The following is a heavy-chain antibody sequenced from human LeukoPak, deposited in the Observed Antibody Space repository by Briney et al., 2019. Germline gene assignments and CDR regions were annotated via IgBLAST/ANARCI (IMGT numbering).Heavy chain of an antibody. CDR3: AREPHYCSGGSCRGPFDY. J-gene: IGHJ4*02. Sequence: PSETLSLTCTVSGGSISSYYWSWIRQPAGKGLEWIGRIYTSGSTNYNPSLKSRVTMSVDTSKNQFSLKLSSVTAADTAVYYCAREPHYCSGGSCRGPFDYWGQGTLVTVSS. CDR2: IYTSGST. D-gene: IGHD2-15*01. V-gene: IGHV4-4*07. CDR1: GGSISSYY.